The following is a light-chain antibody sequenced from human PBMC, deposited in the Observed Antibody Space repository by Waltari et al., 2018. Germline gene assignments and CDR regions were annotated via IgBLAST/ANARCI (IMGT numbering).Light chain of an antibody. Sequence: SYVVTQSPSVSVAPGETARITCGGANIGSKSVHLYQQRPGQAPVLVISYDSDRPSGIPERFSGSNSGNTATLTISWVEAEDEADYYCLVWHSTIDHQGVFGGGTKLTVL. V-gene: IGLV3-21*04. J-gene: IGLJ2*01. CDR3: LVWHSTIDHQGV. CDR2: YDS. CDR1: NIGSKS.